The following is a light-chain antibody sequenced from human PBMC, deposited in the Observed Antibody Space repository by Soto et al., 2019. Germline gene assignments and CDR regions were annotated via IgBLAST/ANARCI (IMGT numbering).Light chain of an antibody. CDR1: RSNIGSNA. V-gene: IGLV1-44*01. CDR2: NDN. J-gene: IGLJ3*02. CDR3: AAWDDSLNARGV. Sequence: QYVLTQPPSASGTPGQRVTISCSGSRSNIGSNAVSWYQQLPGTAPKLLIYNDNQRPSGVPDRCSASKSGTSASLAISGLQSEDEADYYCAAWDDSLNARGVFGGGTQLTVL.